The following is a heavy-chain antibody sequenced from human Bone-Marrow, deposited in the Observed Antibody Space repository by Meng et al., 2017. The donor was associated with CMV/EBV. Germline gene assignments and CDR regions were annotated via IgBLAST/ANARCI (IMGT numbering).Heavy chain of an antibody. CDR1: GFTFDDYA. CDR2: ISWNSGSI. CDR3: ASWGQLVDYYGMDV. Sequence: SLKISCAASGFTFDDYAMHWVRQAPGKGLEWVSGISWNSGSIGYADSVKGRFTISRDNAKNSLYLQMNSLRAEDTAVYYCASWGQLVDYYGMDVWGQGTTVTVSS. D-gene: IGHD6-6*01. J-gene: IGHJ6*02. V-gene: IGHV3-9*01.